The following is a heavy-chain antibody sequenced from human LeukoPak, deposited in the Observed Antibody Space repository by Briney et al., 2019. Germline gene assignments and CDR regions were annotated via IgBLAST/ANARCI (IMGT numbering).Heavy chain of an antibody. J-gene: IGHJ4*02. CDR3: ARGYSGYDFYYFDY. Sequence: GGSLRLSCAASGFTFSSYAMSWVRQAPGKGLEWVSAISGSGGSTYYADSVKGRFTISRDNSKNTLYLQMNSLRAEDTAVYYCARGYSGYDFYYFDYWGQGTLVTVSS. CDR1: GFTFSSYA. V-gene: IGHV3-23*01. CDR2: ISGSGGST. D-gene: IGHD5-12*01.